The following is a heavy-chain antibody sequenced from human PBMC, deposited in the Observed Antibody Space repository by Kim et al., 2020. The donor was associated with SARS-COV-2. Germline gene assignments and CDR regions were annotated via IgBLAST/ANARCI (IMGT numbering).Heavy chain of an antibody. CDR1: GFTFSSYS. CDR3: ARDSGEYYYGSGSLNWFDP. CDR2: ISSSSSYI. D-gene: IGHD3-10*01. Sequence: GGSLRLSCAASGFTFSSYSMNWVRQAPGKGLEWVSSISSSSSYIYYADSVKGRFTISRNNAKNSLYLQMNSLRAEDTAVYYCARDSGEYYYGSGSLNWFDPWGQGTLVTVSS. V-gene: IGHV3-21*01. J-gene: IGHJ5*02.